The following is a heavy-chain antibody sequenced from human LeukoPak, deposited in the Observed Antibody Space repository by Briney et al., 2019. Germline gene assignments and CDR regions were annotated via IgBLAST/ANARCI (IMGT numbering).Heavy chain of an antibody. CDR2: MSFDGDSE. J-gene: IGHJ6*03. CDR1: GFTFSTYP. CDR3: ARDPYSGSYGNYYYYFMDV. V-gene: IGHV3-30-3*01. D-gene: IGHD1-26*01. Sequence: GGSLRLSCAASGFTFSTYPMHWVRQAPGKGLEWVAVMSFDGDSEYYSDSVGGRFTVSRDRAKSTLYLQMNSLRPEDTAVYYCARDPYSGSYGNYYYYFMDVWGKGTTVTISS.